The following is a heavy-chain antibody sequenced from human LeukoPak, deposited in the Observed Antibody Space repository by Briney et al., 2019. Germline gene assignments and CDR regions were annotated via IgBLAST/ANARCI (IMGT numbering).Heavy chain of an antibody. J-gene: IGHJ4*02. D-gene: IGHD3-9*01. Sequence: SETLSLTCAVYGGSFSGYYWSWIRQPPGKGLEWIGEINHSGSTNYNPSLKSRVTISVDTSKNQFSLKLSSVTAADTAVYYCARRDHDWGAYNYWGQGTLVTVSS. CDR1: GGSFSGYY. V-gene: IGHV4-34*01. CDR3: ARRDHDWGAYNY. CDR2: INHSGST.